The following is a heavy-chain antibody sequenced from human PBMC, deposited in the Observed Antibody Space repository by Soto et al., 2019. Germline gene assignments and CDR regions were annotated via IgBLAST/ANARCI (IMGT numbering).Heavy chain of an antibody. CDR3: AREGVGVVPAAIRFDY. Sequence: QVQLVESGGGVVQPGRSLRLSCATSGFTFSSYAIHWVRQAPGNGLEWVAVISYDGSNKNYADSVKGRFTISRDNSKNTVDLQMNSLSAEDTSVYYCAREGVGVVPAAIRFDYWGQGTLVTVSS. CDR2: ISYDGSNK. J-gene: IGHJ4*02. V-gene: IGHV3-30-3*01. CDR1: GFTFSSYA. D-gene: IGHD2-2*01.